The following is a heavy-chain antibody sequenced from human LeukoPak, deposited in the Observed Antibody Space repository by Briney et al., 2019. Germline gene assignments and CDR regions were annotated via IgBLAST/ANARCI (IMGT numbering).Heavy chain of an antibody. D-gene: IGHD3-9*01. CDR3: ARGPLLRYFDWLKGPLDY. V-gene: IGHV1-3*01. J-gene: IGHJ4*02. CDR1: GYTFTSYA. CDR2: INAGNGNT. Sequence: ASVKVSCKASGYTFTSYAMHWVRQAPGQRLGWMGWINAGNGNTKYSQKFQGRVTITRDTSASTAYMELSSLRSEDTAVYYCARGPLLRYFDWLKGPLDYWGQGTLVTVSS.